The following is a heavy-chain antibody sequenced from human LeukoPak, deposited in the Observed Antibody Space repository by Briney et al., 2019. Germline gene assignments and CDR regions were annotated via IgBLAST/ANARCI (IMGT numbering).Heavy chain of an antibody. V-gene: IGHV1-69*04. CDR1: GGTFSSYA. CDR2: IIPILGIA. D-gene: IGHD3-22*01. J-gene: IGHJ5*02. CDR3: ARVYSVRSDAPESDSSGDYYAVDRFDP. Sequence: GASVTVSCKASGGTFSSYAISWVRQAPGQGLEWMGRIIPILGIANYAQKFQGRVTITANKSTSTAYMELSSLRSEDTAVYYCARVYSVRSDAPESDSSGDYYAVDRFDPWGQGTLVTVSS.